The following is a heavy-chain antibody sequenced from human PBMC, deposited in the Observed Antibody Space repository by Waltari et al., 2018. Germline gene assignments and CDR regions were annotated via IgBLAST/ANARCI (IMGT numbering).Heavy chain of an antibody. D-gene: IGHD3-22*01. CDR3: VRDPYHDPSGYPGY. Sequence: VQLVESGGGLVQPGGSLRLACAASGFTFSGYSMHWFRQAPGKGPEWISYINSGSTTISYADSVRGRFTISRDNAKSFLYLDLFSLRAEDTAVYYCVRDPYHDPSGYPGYWGQGTLVTVSS. J-gene: IGHJ4*02. V-gene: IGHV3-48*01. CDR1: GFTFSGYS. CDR2: INSGSTTI.